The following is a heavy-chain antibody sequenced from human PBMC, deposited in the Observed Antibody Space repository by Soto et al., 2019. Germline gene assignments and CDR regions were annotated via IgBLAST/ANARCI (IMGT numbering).Heavy chain of an antibody. V-gene: IGHV5-51*01. CDR1: GYSFTSYW. CDR2: IYPGDSDT. CDR3: ARHEGILNGSGSYYNKWDYYYGMDV. J-gene: IGHJ6*02. D-gene: IGHD3-10*01. Sequence: GESLKISCKGSGYSFTSYWIGWVRQMPGKGLEWMGIIYPGDSDTRYSPSFQGQVTISADKSISTAYLQWSSLKASDTAMYYCARHEGILNGSGSYYNKWDYYYGMDVWGQGTTVTVSS.